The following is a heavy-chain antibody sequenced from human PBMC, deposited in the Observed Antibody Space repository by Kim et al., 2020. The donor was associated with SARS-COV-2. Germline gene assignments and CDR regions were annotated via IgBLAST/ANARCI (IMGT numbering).Heavy chain of an antibody. CDR1: GGTFSSYA. Sequence: SVKVSCKASGGTFSSYAISWVRQAPGQGLEWMGGIIPIFGTAHYGQKFQGRVTITADESTSTAYMELSSLRSEDTAVYYCASLTLPTVTTDYWGQGTLVTVSS. V-gene: IGHV1-69*13. CDR3: ASLTLPTVTTDY. J-gene: IGHJ4*02. CDR2: IIPIFGTA. D-gene: IGHD4-17*01.